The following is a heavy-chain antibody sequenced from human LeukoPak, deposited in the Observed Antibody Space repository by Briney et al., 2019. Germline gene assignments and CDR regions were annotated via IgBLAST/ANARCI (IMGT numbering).Heavy chain of an antibody. Sequence: GGSLRLSCAASGFTFSSYEMNWVRQAPGKGLEWVSYISTSGSTIYYADSVKGRFTISRDNAKSSLYLQMNSLRAEDTAVYYWAIYSTLDYWGQGTLVTVSS. V-gene: IGHV3-48*03. D-gene: IGHD6-13*01. CDR3: AIYSTLDY. CDR2: ISTSGSTI. CDR1: GFTFSSYE. J-gene: IGHJ4*02.